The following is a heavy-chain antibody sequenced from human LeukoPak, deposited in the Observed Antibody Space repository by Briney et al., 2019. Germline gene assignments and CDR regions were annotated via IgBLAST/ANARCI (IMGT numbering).Heavy chain of an antibody. V-gene: IGHV1-2*02. J-gene: IGHJ3*02. CDR3: ARDRDYDILTGYPIDAFDI. Sequence: ASVKVSCKASGYTFTGYHMHWVRQAPGQGLEWMGWINPNSGGTNYAQKFQGRVTMTRDTSISTAYMELSRLRSDDTAVYYCARDRDYDILTGYPIDAFDIWGQGTMVTVSS. CDR1: GYTFTGYH. CDR2: INPNSGGT. D-gene: IGHD3-9*01.